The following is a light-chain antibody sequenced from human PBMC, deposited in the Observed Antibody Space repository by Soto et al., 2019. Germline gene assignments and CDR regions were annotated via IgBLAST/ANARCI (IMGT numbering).Light chain of an antibody. CDR1: QSVSSY. CDR3: QQRSNWPPWT. J-gene: IGKJ1*01. V-gene: IGKV3-11*01. Sequence: EIVLTQSPATLSLSPGERATLSCRASQSVSSYLAWYQQKPGQAPRLLIYDASNRATGIPARFSGSGSGTDVTLTISSLEPEDFAVYYCQQRSNWPPWTFGQGNKVEIK. CDR2: DAS.